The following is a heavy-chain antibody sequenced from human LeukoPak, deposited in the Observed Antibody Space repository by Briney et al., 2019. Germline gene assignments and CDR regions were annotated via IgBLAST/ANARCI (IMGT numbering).Heavy chain of an antibody. V-gene: IGHV4-4*02. CDR3: ARGSGAFSPFGF. D-gene: IGHD1-26*01. CDR2: VHLSGAS. J-gene: IGHJ4*02. Sequence: SGTLSLTCAVSGGSILSTNWWSWVRQPPGKGLEWIGEVHLSGASNYNPSLKSRVSMSIDKSRNHLSLELTSVTAADTAIYYCARGSGAFSPFGFWGQGTLVTVSS. CDR1: GGSILSTNW.